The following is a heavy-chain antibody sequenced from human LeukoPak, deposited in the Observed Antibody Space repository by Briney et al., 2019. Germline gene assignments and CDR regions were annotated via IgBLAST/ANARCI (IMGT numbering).Heavy chain of an antibody. J-gene: IGHJ4*02. CDR3: ARERGGTGYYDSSGLDY. CDR1: GFTFSNYN. V-gene: IGHV3-48*01. CDR2: ISSSSSTI. D-gene: IGHD3-22*01. Sequence: GGSLRLSCAASGFTFSNYNMNWVRQAPGKGLEWVSYISSSSSTIYYADSVKGRFTISRDNSKNTLYLQMNSLRAEDTAVYYCARERGGTGYYDSSGLDYWGQGTLVTVSS.